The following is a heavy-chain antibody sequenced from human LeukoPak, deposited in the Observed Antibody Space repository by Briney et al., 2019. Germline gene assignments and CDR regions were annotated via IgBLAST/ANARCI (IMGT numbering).Heavy chain of an antibody. V-gene: IGHV3-9*01. D-gene: IGHD3-16*01. CDR2: ISWNSGSI. J-gene: IGHJ4*02. Sequence: GGSLRLSCAASGFTFDDYAMHWVRQAPGKGLEWVSGISWNSGSIGYADSVKGRFTISRDNAKNSLYLQMNSLRAEDTALYYCAKDSLLRDYDSLGYWGQGTLVTVSS. CDR1: GFTFDDYA. CDR3: AKDSLLRDYDSLGY.